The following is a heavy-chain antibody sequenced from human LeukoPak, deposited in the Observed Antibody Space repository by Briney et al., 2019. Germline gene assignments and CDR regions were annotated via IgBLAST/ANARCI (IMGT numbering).Heavy chain of an antibody. J-gene: IGHJ4*02. V-gene: IGHV4-61*02. Sequence: SETLSLTCTVSGGSISSGSYYWSWLRQPAGKGLEWVGRIYTSGSTNYNPSLKSRVTISVDTSKNQFSLKLSSVTAADTAVYYCARSGKYCSSTSCYRKFDYWGQGTLVTVSS. CDR3: ARSGKYCSSTSCYRKFDY. CDR2: IYTSGST. D-gene: IGHD2-2*01. CDR1: GGSISSGSYY.